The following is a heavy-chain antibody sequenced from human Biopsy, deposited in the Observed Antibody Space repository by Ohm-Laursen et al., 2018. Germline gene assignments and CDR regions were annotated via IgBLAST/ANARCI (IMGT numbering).Heavy chain of an antibody. CDR1: GGSISSSTTYY. CDR3: ARHPTGFWFDP. V-gene: IGHV4-39*01. Sequence: SDTLSLTCVVSGGSISSSTTYYWAWLRQPPGKGLEWIGSIYSTETTFYNPSLKSRVTISVDTSTNQFSLKVSSVTAADTALYFCARHPTGFWFDPWGHGTLVTVSS. CDR2: IYSTETT. J-gene: IGHJ5*02.